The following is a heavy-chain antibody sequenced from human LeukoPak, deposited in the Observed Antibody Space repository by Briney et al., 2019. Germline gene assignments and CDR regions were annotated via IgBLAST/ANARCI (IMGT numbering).Heavy chain of an antibody. Sequence: GGSLRLSCTVSGFTVSSNSMSWVRQAPGKGLEWVSFIYSDNTHYSDSVKGRFTISRDNSKNTLYLQMNSLRAEDTAVYYCANYHDNSGYSPHLDNWGQGTLVIVSS. D-gene: IGHD3-22*01. V-gene: IGHV3-53*01. CDR3: ANYHDNSGYSPHLDN. CDR2: IYSDNT. CDR1: GFTVSSNS. J-gene: IGHJ4*02.